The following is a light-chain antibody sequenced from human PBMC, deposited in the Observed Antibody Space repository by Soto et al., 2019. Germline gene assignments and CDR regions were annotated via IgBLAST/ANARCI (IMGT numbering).Light chain of an antibody. Sequence: QSVLTQPPSASRSPGQSVTISCTGTSSDVGGYNYVSWYQQHPGKAPKLMIYEVSKRPSGVPDRFSGSKSGNTASLTVSGLQAEDEAAYYCSSYAVFGTGTKVTVL. CDR1: SSDVGGYNY. CDR2: EVS. J-gene: IGLJ1*01. CDR3: SSYAV. V-gene: IGLV2-8*02.